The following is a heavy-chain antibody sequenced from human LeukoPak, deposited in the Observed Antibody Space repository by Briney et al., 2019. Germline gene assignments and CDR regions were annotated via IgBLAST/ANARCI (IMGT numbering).Heavy chain of an antibody. CDR1: GFTFSSYG. Sequence: GGSLRLSCAASGFTFSSYGMNWVRQAPEKGLEWVSYISTGSGYTFYADSVKGRFTVSRDNAKNSLFLQMDSLRAEDTAVYYCARSFCTSVSCPKGYYYYVMVVWGQGPTVTVSS. J-gene: IGHJ6*02. CDR2: ISTGSGYT. CDR3: ARSFCTSVSCPKGYYYYVMVV. V-gene: IGHV3-21*01. D-gene: IGHD2-8*02.